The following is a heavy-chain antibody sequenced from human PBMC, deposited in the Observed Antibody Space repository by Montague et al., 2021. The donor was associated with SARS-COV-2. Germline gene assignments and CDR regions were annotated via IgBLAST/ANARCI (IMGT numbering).Heavy chain of an antibody. CDR1: GGSISNGSYP. D-gene: IGHD4-17*01. V-gene: IGHV4-30-2*01. CDR2: IFPGGST. Sequence: TRSLTCSVSGGSISNGSYPWSWIRPPPGKGLEWIGYIFPGGSTYYTASLQSRVTISIDNSKNQLSLRLTPLTAAATAVYFCARGGAVFGDDGWLDPWGQGILVTVS. J-gene: IGHJ5*02. CDR3: ARGGAVFGDDGWLDP.